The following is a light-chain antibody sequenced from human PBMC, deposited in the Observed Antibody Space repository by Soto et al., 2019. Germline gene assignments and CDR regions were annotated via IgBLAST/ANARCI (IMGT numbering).Light chain of an antibody. Sequence: DIQMTQSPSTLSASVGDRATITCRASQSIGGWLAWYQQRPGKAPRLLIYDASSVESGVPSRFSGSRSGTKFTLAISSLQPEDFATYYCQHYHSYPYTFGQGTKLEIK. J-gene: IGKJ2*01. CDR3: QHYHSYPYT. CDR1: QSIGGW. V-gene: IGKV1-5*01. CDR2: DAS.